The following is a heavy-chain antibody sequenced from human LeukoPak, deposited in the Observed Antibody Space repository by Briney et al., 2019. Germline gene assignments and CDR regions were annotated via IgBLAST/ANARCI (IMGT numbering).Heavy chain of an antibody. J-gene: IGHJ6*03. D-gene: IGHD2-15*01. CDR1: DYSISSAYY. V-gene: IGHV4-38-2*01. Sequence: SETLSLTCAVSDYSISSAYYWGWIRQPPGTGLEWIGSIYHSGSTDYNPSLKSRVTISVDTSKNQFSLKLSSVTAADTAVYYCARLVVVAATLGYYYYYYMDVWGKGTTVTVSS. CDR3: ARLVVVAATLGYYYYYYMDV. CDR2: IYHSGST.